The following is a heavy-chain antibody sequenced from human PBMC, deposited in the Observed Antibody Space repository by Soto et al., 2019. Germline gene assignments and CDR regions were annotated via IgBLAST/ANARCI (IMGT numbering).Heavy chain of an antibody. J-gene: IGHJ5*02. CDR1: EGSCSCYD. Sequence: PLVPQSLTYTVDEGSCSCYDWILIGQPPGKGLEWIGEINHSGSTNYNPSLKSRVTISVDTSKNQFSLKLSSVTAADTAVYYCARARIAARRAVWWFAPWGQGTLVPVSS. CDR3: ARARIAARRAVWWFAP. D-gene: IGHD6-6*01. V-gene: IGHV4-34*01. CDR2: INHSGST.